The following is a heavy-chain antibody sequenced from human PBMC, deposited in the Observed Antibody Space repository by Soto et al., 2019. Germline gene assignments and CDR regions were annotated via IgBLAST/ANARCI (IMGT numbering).Heavy chain of an antibody. CDR1: GYTLTELS. V-gene: IGHV1-24*01. D-gene: IGHD5-12*01. CDR3: ATFPPKYMVANYYFDY. CDR2: FDPEDGET. J-gene: IGHJ4*02. Sequence: GASVKVSCKVSGYTLTELSMHWVRQAPGKGLEWMGGFDPEDGETIYAQKFQGRVTMTEDTSTDTAYMELSSLRSEDTAVYYCATFPPKYMVANYYFDYWGQGTLVTVSS.